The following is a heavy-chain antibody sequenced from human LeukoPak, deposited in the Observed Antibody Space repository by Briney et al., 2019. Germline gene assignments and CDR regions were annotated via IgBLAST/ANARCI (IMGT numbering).Heavy chain of an antibody. CDR2: IYTSGST. D-gene: IGHD2-2*01. Sequence: SDPLTLTCTVSGDSISSYYWSWIRQPAGKALEWIGRIYTSGSTNYNPSLKSRVTMSVDTSKNQFSLKLSSVTAADTAVYYCARAMPGAYCSSTSCYPAWGQGTLVTVSS. CDR3: ARAMPGAYCSSTSCYPA. V-gene: IGHV4-4*07. CDR1: GDSISSYY. J-gene: IGHJ5*02.